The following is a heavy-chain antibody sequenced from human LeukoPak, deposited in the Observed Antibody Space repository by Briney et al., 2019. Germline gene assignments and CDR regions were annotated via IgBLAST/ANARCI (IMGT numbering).Heavy chain of an antibody. CDR2: IYSGGST. CDR3: ARKTDHQTGGDY. J-gene: IGHJ4*02. D-gene: IGHD1-1*01. CDR1: EFSVSRNY. Sequence: GGSLRLSCAASEFSVSRNYMTWVRQAPGEGLEWVSLIYSGGSTSYADSVKGRFTISRDNSKNTLYLQMNSLRAEDTAVYYCARKTDHQTGGDYWGQGTLVTVSS. V-gene: IGHV3-66*01.